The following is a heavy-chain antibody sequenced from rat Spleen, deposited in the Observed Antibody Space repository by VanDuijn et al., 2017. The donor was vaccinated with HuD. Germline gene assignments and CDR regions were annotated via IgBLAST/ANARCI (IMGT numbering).Heavy chain of an antibody. D-gene: IGHD1-1*01. J-gene: IGHJ2*01. CDR3: TRGHYYSGDRDYFDY. CDR1: GFSLTDYS. CDR2: MRYDGDT. Sequence: QVQLKESGPGLVQPSQTLSLTCTVSGFSLTDYSVHWVRQPPGKGLEWMGRMRYDGDTYYNSALKSRLSISRDTSKSQVFLKLNILQTEDTAIYYCTRGHYYSGDRDYFDYWGQGVMVTVSS. V-gene: IGHV2S30*01.